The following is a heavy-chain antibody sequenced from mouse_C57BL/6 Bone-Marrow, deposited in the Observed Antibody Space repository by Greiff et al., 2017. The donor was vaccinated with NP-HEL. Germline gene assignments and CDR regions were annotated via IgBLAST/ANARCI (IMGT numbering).Heavy chain of an antibody. V-gene: IGHV6-6*01. J-gene: IGHJ4*01. CDR1: GFTFSDAW. CDR2: IRNKANNHAT. D-gene: IGHD2-3*01. CDR3: TRERKNDYDGYFYAMDY. Sequence: EVKLMESGGGLVQPGGSMKLSCAASGFTFSDAWMDWVRQSPEKGLEWVAEIRNKANNHATYYAESVKGRFTISRDDSKSSVYLQMNSLRAEDTGIYYCTRERKNDYDGYFYAMDYWGQGTSVTVSS.